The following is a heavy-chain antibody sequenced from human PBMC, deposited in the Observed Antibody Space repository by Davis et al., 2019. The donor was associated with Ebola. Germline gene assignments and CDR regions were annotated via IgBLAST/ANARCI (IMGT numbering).Heavy chain of an antibody. V-gene: IGHV3-33*01. Sequence: GESLKISCAASGFTFSSYGMHWVRQAPGKGLEWVAVIWYDGSNKYYADSVKGRFTISRDNSKNTLYLQMNSLRAEDTAVYYCARDGGYSYGYDYYYGMDVWGQGTTVTVSS. CDR3: ARDGGYSYGYDYYYGMDV. CDR2: IWYDGSNK. J-gene: IGHJ6*02. CDR1: GFTFSSYG. D-gene: IGHD5-18*01.